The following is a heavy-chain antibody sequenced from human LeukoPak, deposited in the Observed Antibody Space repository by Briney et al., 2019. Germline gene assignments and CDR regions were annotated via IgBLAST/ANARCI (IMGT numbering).Heavy chain of an antibody. J-gene: IGHJ4*02. CDR1: GGSISSYY. V-gene: IGHV4-4*07. CDR3: AREVVVPAAMLDYFDY. D-gene: IGHD2-2*01. Sequence: TSETLSLTCTVSGGSISSYYWSWIRQPAGKGLEWIGRIYTSGSTNYNPSLKSRVTISVGKSKNQFSLKLSSVTAADTAVYYCAREVVVPAAMLDYFDYWGQGTLVTVSS. CDR2: IYTSGST.